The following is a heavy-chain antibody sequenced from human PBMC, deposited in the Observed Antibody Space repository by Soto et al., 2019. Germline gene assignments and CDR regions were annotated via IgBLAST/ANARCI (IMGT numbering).Heavy chain of an antibody. V-gene: IGHV3-23*01. CDR3: AKDIWAIFGVPAGEYYAMDV. CDR2: ISGSGGTT. D-gene: IGHD3-3*01. Sequence: GGSLRLSCVASGFTFENYAMSWVRQAPGKGLEWVSAISGSGGTTYYSDSVKGRFTISRDNSKNTVYLQMNDLRVEDAAEYFCAKDIWAIFGVPAGEYYAMDVWGQGTTVTVSS. CDR1: GFTFENYA. J-gene: IGHJ6*02.